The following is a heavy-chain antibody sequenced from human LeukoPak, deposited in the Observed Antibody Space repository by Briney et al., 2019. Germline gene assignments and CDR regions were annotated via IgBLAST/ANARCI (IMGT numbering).Heavy chain of an antibody. CDR3: AKDGGGSPHYYYYYGMDV. CDR1: GFTYDDYA. V-gene: IGHV3-9*01. Sequence: PGWSLRLSCAASGFTYDDYAMHWVRQAPGKGLDGVSGISWNSGSIGYADSVKGRFPIARDNAKTSRYLQMTSLRAEDTALYSCAKDGGGSPHYYYYYGMDVWGQGTTVTVSS. D-gene: IGHD1-26*01. J-gene: IGHJ6*02. CDR2: ISWNSGSI.